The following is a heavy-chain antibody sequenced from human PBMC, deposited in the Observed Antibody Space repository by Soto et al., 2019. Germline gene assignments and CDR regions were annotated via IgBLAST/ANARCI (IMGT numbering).Heavy chain of an antibody. D-gene: IGHD3-22*01. J-gene: IGHJ6*02. CDR3: AVDSRMDGGMDV. V-gene: IGHV3-21*01. Sequence: GGSLRLSCAASGFTFSSYSMNWVRQAPGKGLEWVSSISSSSSYIYYADSVKGRSTISRDNAKNSLYLQMNSLRAEDTAVYYCAVDSRMDGGMDVWGQGTTVTVSS. CDR2: ISSSSSYI. CDR1: GFTFSSYS.